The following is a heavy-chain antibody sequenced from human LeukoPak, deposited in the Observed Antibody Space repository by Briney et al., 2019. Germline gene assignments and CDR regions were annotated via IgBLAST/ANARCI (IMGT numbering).Heavy chain of an antibody. Sequence: GASVKVSCKASGYTFTSYYMHWVRQAPGQGLEWMGIINPSGGSTSYAQKFQGRVTMTRDTSTSTVYMELSSLRSEDTAVYYCARSYRRYSSGWVPFDYWGQGTLVTVSS. J-gene: IGHJ4*02. V-gene: IGHV1-46*01. CDR2: INPSGGST. D-gene: IGHD6-19*01. CDR3: ARSYRRYSSGWVPFDY. CDR1: GYTFTSYY.